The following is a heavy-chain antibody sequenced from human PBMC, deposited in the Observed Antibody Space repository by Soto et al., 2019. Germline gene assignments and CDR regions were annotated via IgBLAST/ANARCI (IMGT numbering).Heavy chain of an antibody. V-gene: IGHV3-30*18. CDR1: GFTFSSYG. D-gene: IGHD3-22*01. Sequence: LRLSCAASGFTFSSYGMHWVRQAPGKGLEWVAVISYDGSNKYYADSVKGRFTISRDNSKNTLYLQMNSLRAEDTAVYYCAKGSDSSGYWYFDLWGRGTLVTGS. CDR3: AKGSDSSGYWYFDL. J-gene: IGHJ2*01. CDR2: ISYDGSNK.